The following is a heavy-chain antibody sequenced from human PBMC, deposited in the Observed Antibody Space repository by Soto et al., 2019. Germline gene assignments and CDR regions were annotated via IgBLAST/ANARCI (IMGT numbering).Heavy chain of an antibody. CDR2: ISGSGDST. CDR3: AKDRYGDYGGIDY. Sequence: GGSLRLSCAASGFTFSSYAMSWVRQAPGKGLEGVSGISGSGDSTYYADSVKGRFTISRDNSKNTLFLQMNSLRAEDTAVYYCAKDRYGDYGGIDYWGQGTMVTVSS. D-gene: IGHD4-17*01. V-gene: IGHV3-23*01. CDR1: GFTFSSYA. J-gene: IGHJ4*02.